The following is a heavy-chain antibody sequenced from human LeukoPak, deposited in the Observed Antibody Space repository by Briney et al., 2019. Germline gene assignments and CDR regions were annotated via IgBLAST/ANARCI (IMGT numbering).Heavy chain of an antibody. CDR3: AKFFYDVSAGYSF. D-gene: IGHD2-21*01. Sequence: PGGSLRLSCVASGFAVSTSYMNWVRQAPGKGLEWVSVMYSNGNTFYSDSVKGRFTVSRDSSENTLYLQMNNLRVEDTGVYYCAKFFYDVSAGYSFWGQGTRVTVSS. V-gene: IGHV3-53*01. J-gene: IGHJ4*02. CDR2: MYSNGNT. CDR1: GFAVSTSY.